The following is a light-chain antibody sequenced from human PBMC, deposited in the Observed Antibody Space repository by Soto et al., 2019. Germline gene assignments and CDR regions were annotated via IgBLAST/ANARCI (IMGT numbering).Light chain of an antibody. J-gene: IGKJ3*01. CDR2: GAS. Sequence: EIVLTQSPGTLSLSPGERATLSCRASQSVSSSYLAWYQQKSGQAPRLLIYGASSRATGIPDRFSGSGSGTYFTLTISRLETEDFAVYYCQQDGSSPLFTCGPGTKVDIK. CDR3: QQDGSSPLFT. V-gene: IGKV3-20*01. CDR1: QSVSSSY.